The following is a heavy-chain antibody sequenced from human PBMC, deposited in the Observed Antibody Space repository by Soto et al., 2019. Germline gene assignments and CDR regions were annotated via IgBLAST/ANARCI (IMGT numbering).Heavy chain of an antibody. CDR1: GFIFSSYG. Sequence: QVQLVESGGGVVQPGRSLRLSCAASGFIFSSYGMHWVRQAPGKGLEWVAVIWFDGSNKFYADSVKGRFTISRDNSKNTLYLQMNSLRAEHTTVYYCAREYYDISGYYYFGFGYWGQGTLVTVSS. J-gene: IGHJ4*02. V-gene: IGHV3-33*01. CDR3: AREYYDISGYYYFGFGY. D-gene: IGHD3-22*01. CDR2: IWFDGSNK.